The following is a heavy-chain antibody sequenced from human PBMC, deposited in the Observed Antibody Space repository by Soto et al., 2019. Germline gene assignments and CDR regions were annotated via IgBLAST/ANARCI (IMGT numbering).Heavy chain of an antibody. J-gene: IGHJ2*01. CDR2: ISWNSGDK. CDR3: VKKSCSHTRCYTGWFFDL. CDR1: GFIFEDYD. D-gene: IGHD2-15*01. Sequence: GGSLRLSCEASGFIFEDYDMHWVRQPPGKGLQWVSGISWNSGDKDYADSVKGRFTISRDNVKNSLDLQMSSLRVEDTATYYCVKKSCSHTRCYTGWFFDLWGRGTLVTVSS. V-gene: IGHV3-9*01.